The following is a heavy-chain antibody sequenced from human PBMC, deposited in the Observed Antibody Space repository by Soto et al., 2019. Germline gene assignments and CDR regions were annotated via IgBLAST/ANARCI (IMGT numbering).Heavy chain of an antibody. CDR3: ARDTVKGSYYGYYYYYGMDV. V-gene: IGHV3-30-3*01. J-gene: IGHJ6*02. D-gene: IGHD1-26*01. CDR1: GFTFSSYA. CDR2: ISYDGSNK. Sequence: GGSLRLSCAASGFTFSSYAMHWVRQAPGKGLEWVAVISYDGSNKYYADYVKGRFTISRDNSKNTLYLQMNSLRAEDTAVYYCARDTVKGSYYGYYYYYGMDVWGQGTTVTVSS.